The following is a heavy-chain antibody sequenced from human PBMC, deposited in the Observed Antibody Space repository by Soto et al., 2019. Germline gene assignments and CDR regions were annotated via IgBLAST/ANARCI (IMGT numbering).Heavy chain of an antibody. D-gene: IGHD3-22*01. CDR1: GFTFTSSA. CDR2: IVVGSGNT. CDR3: AARGTMIARAFDY. Sequence: SVKVSCKASGFTFTSSAVQWVRQARGQRLEWIGWIVVGSGNTNYAQKFQERVTITRDMSTSTAYMELSSLRSEDTAVYYCAARGTMIARAFDYWGQGTLVTV. J-gene: IGHJ4*02. V-gene: IGHV1-58*01.